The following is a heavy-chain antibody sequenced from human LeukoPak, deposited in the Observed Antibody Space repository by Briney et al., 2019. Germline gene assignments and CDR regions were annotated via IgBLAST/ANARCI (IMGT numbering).Heavy chain of an antibody. V-gene: IGHV3-9*01. Sequence: GGSLRLSCAASGFTFDDYAMHWVRQAPGKGLEWVSGISWNSGSIGYADSVKGRFTISRDNAKNSLYRQMNCLRAEDTAVYYCARSLLAGTGGFDYWGQGTLVTVSS. CDR1: GFTFDDYA. CDR3: ARSLLAGTGGFDY. D-gene: IGHD6-19*01. CDR2: ISWNSGSI. J-gene: IGHJ4*02.